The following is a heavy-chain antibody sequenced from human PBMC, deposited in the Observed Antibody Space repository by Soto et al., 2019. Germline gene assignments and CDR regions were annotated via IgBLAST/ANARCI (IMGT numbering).Heavy chain of an antibody. D-gene: IGHD1-1*01. CDR2: ISYDGGNK. V-gene: IGHV3-30-3*01. CDR1: GFTFSSYA. J-gene: IGHJ4*02. CDR3: ARFPRTTDTFDY. Sequence: GGSLRLSCAASGFTFSSYAMHWVRQAPGKGLEWVAVISYDGGNKYYADSVKGRFTISRDNSKNTLYLQMNSLRAEDTAVYYCARFPRTTDTFDYWGQGTLVTVSS.